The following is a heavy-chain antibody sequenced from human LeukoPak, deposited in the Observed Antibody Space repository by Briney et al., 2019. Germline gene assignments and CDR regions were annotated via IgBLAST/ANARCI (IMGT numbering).Heavy chain of an antibody. V-gene: IGHV3-30*04. CDR3: ATRIAVAGYFDY. CDR1: GVTLSNYA. D-gene: IGHD6-19*01. J-gene: IGHJ4*02. CDR2: ISYDGSNK. Sequence: GGSLRLSCVASGVTLSNYAMSWARQAPGKGLEWVAVISYDGSNKYYADSVKGRFTISRGNSKNTLYLQMNSLRAEDTAVYYCATRIAVAGYFDYWGQGTLVTVSS.